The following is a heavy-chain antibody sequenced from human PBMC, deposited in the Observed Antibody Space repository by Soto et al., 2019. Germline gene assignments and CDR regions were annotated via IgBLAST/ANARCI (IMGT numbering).Heavy chain of an antibody. J-gene: IGHJ6*02. CDR3: ARVGYSFCGMDV. D-gene: IGHD5-12*01. Sequence: GGSLRLSCAAYGLTCSSYWMSWVRQAPGKGLEWVANIKQDGSEKYYVDSVKGRFTISRDNAKNSLYLQMNSLRAEDTAVYYCARVGYSFCGMDVWGQGTMVTVS. CDR1: GLTCSSYW. CDR2: IKQDGSEK. V-gene: IGHV3-7*03.